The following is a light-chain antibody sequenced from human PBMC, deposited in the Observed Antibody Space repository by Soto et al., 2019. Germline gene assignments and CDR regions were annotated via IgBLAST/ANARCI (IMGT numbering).Light chain of an antibody. CDR1: SSDVGGYDY. Sequence: QSALTQPRSVSGSPGQSVTISCIGTSSDVGGYDYVSWYQQHPGKAPQLMIYDVSKRPSGVPDRFSGSKSGNTASLTISGLQAEYEADYYCCSYAGSYAYVFGTGTKLTVL. J-gene: IGLJ1*01. CDR2: DVS. V-gene: IGLV2-11*01. CDR3: CSYAGSYAYV.